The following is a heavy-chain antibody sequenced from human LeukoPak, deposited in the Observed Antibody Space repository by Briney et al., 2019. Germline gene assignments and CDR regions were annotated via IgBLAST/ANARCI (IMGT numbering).Heavy chain of an antibody. V-gene: IGHV4-39*07. D-gene: IGHD3-10*01. J-gene: IGHJ4*02. CDR1: GGSISSSSYF. Sequence: SETLSLTCTVSGGSISSSSYFWGWIRQSPGKGLEWIGSIYSSGTTYYNPSLKNRVTISVDTSKNQFSLRLSSVTAADTAVFYCARDGSHYYFDYWGQGTLVTVSS. CDR3: ARDGSHYYFDY. CDR2: IYSSGTT.